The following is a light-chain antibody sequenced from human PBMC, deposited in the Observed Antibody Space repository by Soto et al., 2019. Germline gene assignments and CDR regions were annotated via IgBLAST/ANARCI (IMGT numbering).Light chain of an antibody. CDR3: SSYTSSSTLLYV. V-gene: IGLV2-14*01. CDR1: SSDVGGYNY. J-gene: IGLJ1*01. CDR2: DVS. Sequence: QSTLTQPASVSGSPGQLITISCTGTSSDVGGYNYVSWYQQHPGKAPKLMIYDVSNRPSGVSNRFSGSKSGNTASLTISGLQAEDEADYYCSSYTSSSTLLYVFGTGTKSPS.